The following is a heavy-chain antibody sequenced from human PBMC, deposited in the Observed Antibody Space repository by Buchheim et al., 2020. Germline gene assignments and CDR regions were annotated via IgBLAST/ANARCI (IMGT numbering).Heavy chain of an antibody. Sequence: QVQLQQWGAGLLKPSETLSLTCAVYGGSFSGYYWSWIRQPPGKGLEWIGEINHSGSTNYNPSLKSRVTISVDKSKNQFSMKLSSVTAADTAVYYCARGPRYYDSSGYYQPTTSLYWYFDLWGRGTL. CDR3: ARGPRYYDSSGYYQPTTSLYWYFDL. J-gene: IGHJ2*01. D-gene: IGHD3-22*01. V-gene: IGHV4-34*01. CDR2: INHSGST. CDR1: GGSFSGYY.